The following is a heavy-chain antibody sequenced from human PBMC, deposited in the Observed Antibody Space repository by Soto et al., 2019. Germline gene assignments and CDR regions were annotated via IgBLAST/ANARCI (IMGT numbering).Heavy chain of an antibody. CDR1: GGTFSSYA. J-gene: IGHJ5*02. CDR3: ARGCSGGSCYSGP. CDR2: IIPIFGTA. V-gene: IGHV1-69*13. Sequence: SVKVSCKASGGTFSSYAISWVRQAPGQGLEWMGGIIPIFGTANYAQKFQGRVTITADESTSTAYMELSSLRSEDTAVYYCARGCSGGSCYSGPWGQGTLVTVSS. D-gene: IGHD2-15*01.